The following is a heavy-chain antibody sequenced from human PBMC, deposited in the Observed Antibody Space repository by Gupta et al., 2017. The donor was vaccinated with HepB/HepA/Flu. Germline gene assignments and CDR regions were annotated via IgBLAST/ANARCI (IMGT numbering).Heavy chain of an antibody. J-gene: IGHJ5*02. Sequence: EVQLEPSGAEVKKPGASLKISCKGSGYSFHTSWIAWVSQGPGKGLEWMGIFYPADSDTRYNPSCQGKVTISADRSVSTAYLQWNSRKASDTDIYDCARRVTGTNYYFDPWGQGTLVTVSS. CDR1: GYSFHTSW. V-gene: IGHV5-51*01. CDR2: FYPADSDT. D-gene: IGHD1-7*01. CDR3: ARRVTGTNYYFDP.